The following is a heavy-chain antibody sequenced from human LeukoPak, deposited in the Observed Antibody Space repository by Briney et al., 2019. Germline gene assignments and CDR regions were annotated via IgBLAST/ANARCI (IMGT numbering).Heavy chain of an antibody. CDR1: GYTFTSYG. V-gene: IGHV1-69*13. CDR3: ARISLGAIWGYYYGMDV. Sequence: SVKVSCKASGYTFTSYGISWVRQAPGQGLEWMGGIIPIFDTADYAQKFQGRVTITADESTSTAYMELSSLRSEDTAVFYCARISLGAIWGYYYGMDVWGQGTTVTVSS. J-gene: IGHJ6*02. D-gene: IGHD1-26*01. CDR2: IIPIFDTA.